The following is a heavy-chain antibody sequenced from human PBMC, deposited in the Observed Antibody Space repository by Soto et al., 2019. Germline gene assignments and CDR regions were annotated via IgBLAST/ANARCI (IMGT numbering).Heavy chain of an antibody. CDR1: GGSFSGYY. CDR3: ARAVSIGLELPHNWFDP. Sequence: QVQLQQWGAGLLKPSETLSLTCAVYGGSFSGYYWSWIRQPPGKGPEWIGEINHSGSTNYNPSLKSRVTISVDTSKNQFSLKLSSVTAADTAVYYCARAVSIGLELPHNWFDPWGQGTLVTVSS. D-gene: IGHD1-1*01. CDR2: INHSGST. V-gene: IGHV4-34*01. J-gene: IGHJ5*02.